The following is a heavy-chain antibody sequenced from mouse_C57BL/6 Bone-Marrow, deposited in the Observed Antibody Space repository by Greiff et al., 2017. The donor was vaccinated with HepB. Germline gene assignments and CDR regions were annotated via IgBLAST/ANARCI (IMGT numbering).Heavy chain of an antibody. J-gene: IGHJ2*01. CDR3: AREGFYYWDY. Sequence: VHLQQSGAELVKPGASVKISCKASGYAFSSYWMNWVKQRPGQGLEWIGKIYPGDGDTNYNEKFKGKATLTADKSSSTAYMQLSSLTSEDSAVYYCAREGFYYWDYWGQGTTLTVSS. CDR1: GYAFSSYW. V-gene: IGHV1-80*01. CDR2: IYPGDGDT.